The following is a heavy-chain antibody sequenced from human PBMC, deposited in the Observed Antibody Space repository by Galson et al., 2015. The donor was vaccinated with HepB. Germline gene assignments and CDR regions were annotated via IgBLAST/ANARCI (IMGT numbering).Heavy chain of an antibody. Sequence: SLRLSCAASRFTFSGHTMNWVRQAPGKGLEWLSYISSSSSTIYYAESVKGRFTISRDNAKNSLFLQMSGLRAEDTAVYYCARGVEMFGVGANPLLFLDNWGQGILVTVSS. V-gene: IGHV3-48*04. CDR2: ISSSSSTI. CDR1: RFTFSGHT. J-gene: IGHJ4*02. CDR3: ARGVEMFGVGANPLLFLDN. D-gene: IGHD3-3*01.